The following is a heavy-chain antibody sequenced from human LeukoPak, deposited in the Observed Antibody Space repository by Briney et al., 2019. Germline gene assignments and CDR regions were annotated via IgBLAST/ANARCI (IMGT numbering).Heavy chain of an antibody. CDR1: GFTFSSYG. J-gene: IGHJ4*02. CDR3: ARPDYYDSSGYDY. CDR2: ISFDGRNK. Sequence: GGSLRLSCAASGFTFSSYGMHWVRQAPGKGLEWVAVISFDGRNKYYADSVKGRFTISRDNSKHTLYLHMNSLRAEDTAVYYCARPDYYDSSGYDYWGQGTLVTVSS. D-gene: IGHD3-22*01. V-gene: IGHV3-30*03.